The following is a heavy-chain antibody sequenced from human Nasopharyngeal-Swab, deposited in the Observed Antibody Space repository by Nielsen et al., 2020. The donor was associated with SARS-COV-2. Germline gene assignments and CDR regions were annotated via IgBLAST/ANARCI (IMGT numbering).Heavy chain of an antibody. J-gene: IGHJ5*02. D-gene: IGHD3-3*01. Sequence: WIRQPAGRGLEWVANIKQDGSEKYYVDSVKGRFTMSRDNAKNSLYLQMNSLRAEDTAVYCCARGWSGYYTAFWFDPWGQGTLVTVSS. V-gene: IGHV3-7*01. CDR3: ARGWSGYYTAFWFDP. CDR2: IKQDGSEK.